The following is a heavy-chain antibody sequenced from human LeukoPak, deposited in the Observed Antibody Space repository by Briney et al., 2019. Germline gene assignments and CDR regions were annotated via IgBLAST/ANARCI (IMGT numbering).Heavy chain of an antibody. CDR3: ARPLTNYCSSTSCYRGYYYYYGMDV. CDR1: GFTFSSYA. Sequence: GGSLRLSCAASGFTFSSYAMSWVRQAPGKGLEWVSAISGSGGNTYYADSVKGRFTISRDNAKNTPYLQMNSLRAEDTAVYYCARPLTNYCSSTSCYRGYYYYYGMDVWGQGTTVTVSS. V-gene: IGHV3-23*01. J-gene: IGHJ6*02. CDR2: ISGSGGNT. D-gene: IGHD2-2*02.